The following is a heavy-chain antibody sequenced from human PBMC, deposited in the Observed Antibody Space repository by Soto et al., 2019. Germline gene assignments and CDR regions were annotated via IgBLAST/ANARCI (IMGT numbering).Heavy chain of an antibody. J-gene: IGHJ4*02. CDR3: ARGFGVTTNPPGH. CDR1: GGSISNFY. V-gene: IGHV4-59*01. Sequence: QVQLQESGPGLVKPSETLSLTCTVSGGSISNFYWSWIRQPPGKGPEYIGYIQVGGSTNYNPSLESRVAISVDPSKNQFSLRLPSVTAADTAVYYCARGFGVTTNPPGHWGQGTLVTVSS. D-gene: IGHD4-17*01. CDR2: IQVGGST.